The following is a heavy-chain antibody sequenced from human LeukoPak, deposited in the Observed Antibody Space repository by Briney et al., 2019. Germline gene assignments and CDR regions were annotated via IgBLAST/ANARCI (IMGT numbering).Heavy chain of an antibody. Sequence: AAVKVSYKASGYTFTSYDINWVGQATGQGREWMGWMNPNSGNTGYAQKFQGRGTNTRNTSISTAYMEMSSRRAGDTAVYYCPSARTYYDILTRYRPYYFDYWGQGTLVTLSS. J-gene: IGHJ4*02. CDR3: PSARTYYDILTRYRPYYFDY. CDR2: MNPNSGNT. D-gene: IGHD3-9*01. CDR1: GYTFTSYD. V-gene: IGHV1-8*03.